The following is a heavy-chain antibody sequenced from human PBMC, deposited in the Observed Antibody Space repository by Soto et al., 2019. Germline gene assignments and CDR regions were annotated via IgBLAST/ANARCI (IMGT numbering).Heavy chain of an antibody. CDR2: IIPIFGTT. D-gene: IGHD6-25*01. J-gene: IGHJ4*02. CDR3: ARKPARPRQYYVAF. CDR1: GGTFNSYA. V-gene: IGHV1-69*01. Sequence: QVQLVQSGAEVKKPGSSVKVSCKASGGTFNSYAFTWVRQAPGQGLEWMGGIIPIFGTTNYAQKFQGRVTITADDSTRTASTEMSSLRPEATAVYYCARKPARPRQYYVAFWGQGTLVTVSS.